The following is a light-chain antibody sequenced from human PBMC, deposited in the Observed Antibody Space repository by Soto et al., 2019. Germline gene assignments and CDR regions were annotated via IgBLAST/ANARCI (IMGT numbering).Light chain of an antibody. V-gene: IGKV1-33*01. CDR1: QDISNY. CDR3: QQYGNLPSFT. Sequence: DIQMTQSPSSLSASVGDRVTITCQASQDISNYLNWYQQKPGKAPKLLIYDASNLETGVPSRFSGSGSGPDFTFTISSLQPEDIATYYCQQYGNLPSFTFGGGTKVEIK. J-gene: IGKJ4*01. CDR2: DAS.